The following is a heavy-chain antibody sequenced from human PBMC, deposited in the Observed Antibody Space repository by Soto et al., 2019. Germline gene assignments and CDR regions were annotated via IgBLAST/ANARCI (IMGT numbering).Heavy chain of an antibody. J-gene: IGHJ3*01. D-gene: IGHD2-15*01. CDR1: AFIFDNYW. CDR3: VRGQRGGFAL. Sequence: LVESGGGLVQSGGSLRLSCAASAFIFDNYWMHWVRQVPGKGLVWVSHIQNDASLTTYADSVKGRFIIPRENAKNALYLKMNGLRVERTVVYFCVRGQRGGFALWGKGTRVTVSS. V-gene: IGHV3-74*01. CDR2: IQNDASLT.